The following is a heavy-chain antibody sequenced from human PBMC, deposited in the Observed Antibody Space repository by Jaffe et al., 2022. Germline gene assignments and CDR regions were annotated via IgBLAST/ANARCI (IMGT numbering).Heavy chain of an antibody. CDR2: IKQDGSEK. J-gene: IGHJ3*02. Sequence: EVQLVESGGGLVQPGGSLRLSCAASGFTFSSYWMSWVRQAPGKGLEWVANIKQDGSEKYYVDSVKGRFTISRDNAKNSLYLQMNSLRAEDTAVYYCASSTPTENVRFLEWLPQQPNAFDIWGQGTMVTVSS. D-gene: IGHD3-3*01. CDR1: GFTFSSYW. CDR3: ASSTPTENVRFLEWLPQQPNAFDI. V-gene: IGHV3-7*01.